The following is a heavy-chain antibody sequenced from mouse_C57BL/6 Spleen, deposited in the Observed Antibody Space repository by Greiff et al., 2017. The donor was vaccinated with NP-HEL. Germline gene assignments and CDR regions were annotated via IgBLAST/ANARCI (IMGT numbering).Heavy chain of an antibody. Sequence: EVQRVESVAELVRPGASVKLSCTASGFNIKNTYMHWVKQRPEQGLEWIGRIDPANGNTKYAPKFQGKATITADTSSNTAYLQLSSLTSEDTAIYYCARQNWDGAWFAYWGQGTLVTVSA. V-gene: IGHV14-3*01. CDR1: GFNIKNTY. CDR2: IDPANGNT. J-gene: IGHJ3*01. CDR3: ARQNWDGAWFAY. D-gene: IGHD4-1*01.